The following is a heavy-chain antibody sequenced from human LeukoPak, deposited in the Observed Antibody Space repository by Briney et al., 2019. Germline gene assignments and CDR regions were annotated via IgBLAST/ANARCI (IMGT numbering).Heavy chain of an antibody. CDR3: ARWGQTSGYYYVDN. J-gene: IGHJ4*02. Sequence: GGALRLSCGASALTLSSNWMTWVRQAPGRGLEWVASINQDGSVKYYVDSVKGRFTISRDNARNSLSLQMNSLGVEDTAVYFCARWGQTSGYYYVDNWGQGTLVTVSS. D-gene: IGHD5-12*01. CDR2: INQDGSVK. V-gene: IGHV3-7*01. CDR1: ALTLSSNW.